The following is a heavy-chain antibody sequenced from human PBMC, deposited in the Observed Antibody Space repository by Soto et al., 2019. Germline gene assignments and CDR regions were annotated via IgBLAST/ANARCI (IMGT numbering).Heavy chain of an antibody. CDR1: GFTFSSYE. J-gene: IGHJ4*02. V-gene: IGHV3-48*03. CDR3: ARGNSPVNVY. CDR2: ITSSGSTT. Sequence: DVHLVESGGGLAQPGGSLRLSCAASGFTFSSYEINWVRQAPGKGLEWISYITSSGSTTYYADSVKGRFTISRDNAKNSLYLQMNSLRADDTAVYYCARGNSPVNVYWGQGTLVTVSS. D-gene: IGHD3-16*02.